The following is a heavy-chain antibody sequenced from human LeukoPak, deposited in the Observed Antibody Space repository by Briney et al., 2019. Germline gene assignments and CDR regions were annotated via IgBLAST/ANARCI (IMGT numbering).Heavy chain of an antibody. D-gene: IGHD6-13*01. CDR2: VSSNGGST. CDR1: GFTFSSYA. V-gene: IGHV3-64*01. Sequence: GGSLRLSCAASGFTFSSYAMHWVRQAPGKGLEYVSAVSSNGGSTYYANSVKGRFTISRDNSKNTLYLQMGSLRAEDMAVYYCARVGYTSYYYYGMDVWGQGTTVTVSS. CDR3: ARVGYTSYYYYGMDV. J-gene: IGHJ6*02.